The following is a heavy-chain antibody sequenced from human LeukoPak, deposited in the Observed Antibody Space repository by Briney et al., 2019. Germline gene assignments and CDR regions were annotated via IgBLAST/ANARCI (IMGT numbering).Heavy chain of an antibody. CDR2: LSGSGGST. D-gene: IGHD3-22*01. V-gene: IGHV3-23*01. J-gene: IGHJ4*02. CDR3: AKDGGDSSGYWSRFHY. Sequence: PGGSLRLSCAASGFTFSSYSMSWVRQAPGKGLEWVSALSGSGGSTYYAGSVKGRFTISRDNSKSTLYLQMISLRAEDTAVYYCAKDGGDSSGYWSRFHYWGQGTLVTVSS. CDR1: GFTFSSYS.